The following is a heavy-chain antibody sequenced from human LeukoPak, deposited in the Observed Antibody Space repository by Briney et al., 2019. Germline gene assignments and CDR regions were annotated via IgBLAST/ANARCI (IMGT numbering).Heavy chain of an antibody. CDR3: AKSYAYGSGSDWFDP. V-gene: IGHV3-23*01. CDR1: GFTFSSYA. CDR2: IGGSGGST. J-gene: IGHJ5*02. Sequence: GGSLRLSCAASGFTFSSYAMSWVRQAPGKGLERVSAIGGSGGSTYHAASVKGRFTISRDNSKNTLYLQMNSLRAEDTAVYYCAKSYAYGSGSDWFDPWGQGTLVTVSS. D-gene: IGHD3-10*01.